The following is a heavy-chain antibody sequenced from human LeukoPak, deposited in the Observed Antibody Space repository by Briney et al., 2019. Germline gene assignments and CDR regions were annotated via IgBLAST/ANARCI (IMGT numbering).Heavy chain of an antibody. CDR3: AKEITMIVVVTEDAFDI. Sequence: GGSLRLSCAASGFTFSSYAMSWVRQAPGKGLEWVSAISGSGGSTYYADSVKGRFTISRDNSKNTLYLQMNSLRAEDTAVYYCAKEITMIVVVTEDAFDIWGQGTMVTVSS. V-gene: IGHV3-23*01. CDR2: ISGSGGST. D-gene: IGHD3-22*01. CDR1: GFTFSSYA. J-gene: IGHJ3*02.